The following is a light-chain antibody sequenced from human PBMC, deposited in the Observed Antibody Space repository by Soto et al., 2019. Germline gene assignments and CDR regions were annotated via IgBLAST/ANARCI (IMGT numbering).Light chain of an antibody. J-gene: IGLJ1*01. CDR1: SSNIGGNS. CDR2: DDN. CDR3: GSWDSSLSAYV. V-gene: IGLV1-51*01. Sequence: QSALTQPPSVSAAPGQKVTISCSGSSSNIGGNSVSWYQQLPGTAPKLLIYDDNKRPSGIPDRFSGSKSSTSATLGITGFQTGDEADYYCGSWDSSLSAYVFGTGTKVTVL.